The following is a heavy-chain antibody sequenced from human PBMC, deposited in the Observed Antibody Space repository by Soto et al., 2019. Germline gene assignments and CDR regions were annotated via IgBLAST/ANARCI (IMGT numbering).Heavy chain of an antibody. CDR3: ARLRGGVILTGRFNDHYFDY. V-gene: IGHV5-51*01. D-gene: IGHD3-9*01. J-gene: IGHJ4*02. Sequence: GESLKISCKGSGYSFISYWIGWVRQMPGKGLELMGIIYPGESETRYSPSFQGQVTISADKSSAYLQWSSLKASDSALYYFARLRGGVILTGRFNDHYFDYWGQGTLVTVSS. CDR2: IYPGESET. CDR1: GYSFISYW.